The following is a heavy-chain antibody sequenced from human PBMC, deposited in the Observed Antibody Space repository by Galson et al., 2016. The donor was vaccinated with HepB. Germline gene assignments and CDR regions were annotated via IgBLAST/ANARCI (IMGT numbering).Heavy chain of an antibody. CDR1: GYTFPRHP. J-gene: IGHJ4*02. CDR3: ARTNVFVPQHPNDF. Sequence: SVKVSCKASGYTFPRHPIHWVRQAPGQRLEWMGWINVGNGNLKYSQKFQGSLTITRDTSASTVYMDLNSLRSEDTAIYYCARTNVFVPQHPNDFWGQGTLITVSS. CDR2: INVGNGNL. V-gene: IGHV1-3*01. D-gene: IGHD3-3*01.